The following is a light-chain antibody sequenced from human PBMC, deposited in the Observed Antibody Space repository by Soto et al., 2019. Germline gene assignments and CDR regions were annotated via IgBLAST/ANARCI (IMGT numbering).Light chain of an antibody. Sequence: DIQMTQSPSSLSASVGDIFPITCQASQNINNYLNWYQQKPGRAPKLLIYDASNLEAGVPSRLRGSASGTDFTFTISSMKPEDIATYYCQQYENIPTFGHGTRLEIK. J-gene: IGKJ5*01. V-gene: IGKV1-33*01. CDR2: DAS. CDR3: QQYENIPT. CDR1: QNINNY.